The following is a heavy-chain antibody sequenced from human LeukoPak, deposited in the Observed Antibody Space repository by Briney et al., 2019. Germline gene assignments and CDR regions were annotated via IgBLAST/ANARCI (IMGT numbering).Heavy chain of an antibody. CDR3: ARDRAYYGSGISDY. J-gene: IGHJ4*02. D-gene: IGHD3-10*01. Sequence: ASVKVSCKASGYTFTGYYMHWVRQAPGQGLEWMGWINPNSGGTNYAQKFQGRVTMTRDTSISTAYMELSRLRSDDTAVYYCARDRAYYGSGISDYWGQGTLVTVSS. V-gene: IGHV1-2*02. CDR2: INPNSGGT. CDR1: GYTFTGYY.